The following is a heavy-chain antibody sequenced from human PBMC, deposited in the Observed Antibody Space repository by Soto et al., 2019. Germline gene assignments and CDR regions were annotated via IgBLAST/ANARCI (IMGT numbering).Heavy chain of an antibody. Sequence: PGGSLRLSCAASGFTFSSYAMSWVRQAPGKGLEWVATINPDGSRKYYVDSVRGRFTISRDNVENSLNLQMNSLRAEDAALYYCARDEARPLGYWGQGTLVTVSS. J-gene: IGHJ4*02. CDR3: ARDEARPLGY. V-gene: IGHV3-7*01. D-gene: IGHD6-6*01. CDR2: INPDGSRK. CDR1: GFTFSSYA.